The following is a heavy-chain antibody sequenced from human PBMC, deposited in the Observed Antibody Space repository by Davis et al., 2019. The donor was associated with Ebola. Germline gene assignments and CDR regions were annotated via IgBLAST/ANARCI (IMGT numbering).Heavy chain of an antibody. J-gene: IGHJ6*02. CDR1: GDSINNYY. V-gene: IGHV4-59*08. Sequence: SETLSLTCSVSGDSINNYYWSWIRQPPEKGLEWIGYIYYSGSTRYNPSVESRVTISIDTSKNRFSLKLTSVTAADTAVYYCARHYGIAAYGVGVWGQGTTVTVSS. D-gene: IGHD6-13*01. CDR2: IYYSGST. CDR3: ARHYGIAAYGVGV.